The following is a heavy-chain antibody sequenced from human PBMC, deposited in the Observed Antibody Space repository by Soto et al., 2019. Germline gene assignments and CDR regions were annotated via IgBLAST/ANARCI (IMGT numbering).Heavy chain of an antibody. CDR3: ARAASVWLFPF. J-gene: IGHJ4*01. CDR2: INVYNGNT. Sequence: QVQLVQSGPEVKKPGASVKVSCKASGYTFTKYGISWVRQAPGQGLEWMGWINVYNGNTDYVEKLQGRVTMTTDTSTSTAYRELRGRRADDTAVYYWARAASVWLFPFWGHGTLVTVAA. D-gene: IGHD3-22*01. V-gene: IGHV1-18*01. CDR1: GYTFTKYG.